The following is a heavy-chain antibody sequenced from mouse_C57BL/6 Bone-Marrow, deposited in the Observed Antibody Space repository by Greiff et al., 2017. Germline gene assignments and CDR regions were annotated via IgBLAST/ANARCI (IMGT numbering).Heavy chain of an antibody. CDR2: IWWDDDK. Sequence: QVTLKVCGPGILQPSQSLSLTCSFSGFSLSTFGMGVGWIRQPSGKGLEWLAQIWWDDDKYYNPALKSRLTISKTTSNNQVFLKIANVDTADTATYYCAGRDDYDDGYAMDYWGQGTSVTVSA. D-gene: IGHD2-4*01. CDR1: GFSLSTFGMG. V-gene: IGHV8-8*01. J-gene: IGHJ4*01. CDR3: AGRDDYDDGYAMDY.